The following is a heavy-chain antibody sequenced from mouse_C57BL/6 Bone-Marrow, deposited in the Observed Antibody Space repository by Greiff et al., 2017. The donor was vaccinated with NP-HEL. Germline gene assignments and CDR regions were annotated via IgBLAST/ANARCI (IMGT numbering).Heavy chain of an antibody. Sequence: VQLKQPGAELVKPGASVRLSCKASGYPFTSYGMHWVRQRPGQGLKWMGRIHPNGGSTNYNEKFKRKAKLPEDKSSSTAYMQLSSLTSEDSAVYYCARSDYGSSYLPFAYWGQGTLVTVSA. D-gene: IGHD1-1*01. J-gene: IGHJ3*01. CDR2: IHPNGGST. CDR3: ARSDYGSSYLPFAY. V-gene: IGHV1-64*01. CDR1: GYPFTSYG.